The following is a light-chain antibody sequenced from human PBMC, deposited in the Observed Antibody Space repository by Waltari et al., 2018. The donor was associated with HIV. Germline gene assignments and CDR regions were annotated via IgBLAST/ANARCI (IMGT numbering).Light chain of an antibody. CDR3: QQYGNSPRT. CDR2: GAS. V-gene: IGKV3-20*01. Sequence: EIVLTQSPGTLSLSPGERATLSCRASQSVSSSYLAWYQQKPGQAPRLLISGASSRATGIPDRFSGSGSGTDLTLTINRLEPEDFAVYYCQQYGNSPRTFGQGTKLEIK. J-gene: IGKJ2*02. CDR1: QSVSSSY.